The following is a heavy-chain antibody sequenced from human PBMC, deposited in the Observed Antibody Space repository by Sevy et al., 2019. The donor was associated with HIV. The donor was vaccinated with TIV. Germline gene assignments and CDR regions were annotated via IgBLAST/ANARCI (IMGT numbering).Heavy chain of an antibody. V-gene: IGHV4-59*08. CDR1: GGSITSLY. J-gene: IGHJ4*02. D-gene: IGHD1-26*01. CDR2: IYYNGHI. CDR3: AGENAWGRGYS. Sequence: SETLSLTCTVSGGSITSLYWNWIRQPPGKGLEWIGNIYYNGHINYNPSLKSRVTLSLDTSKNQFSLRLSSVTAADTDMYYCAGENAWGRGYSWGQGTLVTVSS.